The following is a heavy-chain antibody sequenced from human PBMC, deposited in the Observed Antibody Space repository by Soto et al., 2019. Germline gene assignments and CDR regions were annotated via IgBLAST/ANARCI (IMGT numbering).Heavy chain of an antibody. J-gene: IGHJ6*02. Sequence: EVQLLESGGGLVQPGGSLRLSCAASGFTLSTYAMSWVRQSPGKGLEWVSATSGSGGTTYYADSVKGRFTISRDNFKNPLYLHMNSLRAEDTAVYFCAKEIFGGAKDVWGQGTTVTVSS. V-gene: IGHV3-23*01. CDR2: TSGSGGTT. CDR1: GFTLSTYA. CDR3: AKEIFGGAKDV. D-gene: IGHD3-16*01.